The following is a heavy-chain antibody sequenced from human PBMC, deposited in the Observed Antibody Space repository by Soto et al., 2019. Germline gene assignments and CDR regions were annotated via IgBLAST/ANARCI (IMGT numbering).Heavy chain of an antibody. Sequence: QVQLVQSGAEVKKPGASVKVSCKASGYTFTSYDINWVRQATGQGLEWMGWMNPNSGNTGYAQKFQGRVTMTRNTSISTAYMVLSTLRSEDTAVYYCARERTSSWRFDYWGQGTLVTVSS. V-gene: IGHV1-8*01. D-gene: IGHD6-13*01. CDR2: MNPNSGNT. CDR1: GYTFTSYD. J-gene: IGHJ4*02. CDR3: ARERTSSWRFDY.